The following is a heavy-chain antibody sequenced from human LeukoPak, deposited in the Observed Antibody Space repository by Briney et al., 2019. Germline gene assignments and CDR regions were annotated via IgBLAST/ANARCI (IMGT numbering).Heavy chain of an antibody. Sequence: SETLSLTCTVSGGSISSGSYYWSWIRQPAGKGLEWIGRIYTSGSTNYNPSLKSRVTISVDTSKNQFSLKLSSVTAADTAVYYCARGRNLFYYYMDVWGKGTTVTISS. CDR2: IYTSGST. V-gene: IGHV4-61*02. D-gene: IGHD2/OR15-2a*01. CDR1: GGSISSGSYY. J-gene: IGHJ6*03. CDR3: ARGRNLFYYYMDV.